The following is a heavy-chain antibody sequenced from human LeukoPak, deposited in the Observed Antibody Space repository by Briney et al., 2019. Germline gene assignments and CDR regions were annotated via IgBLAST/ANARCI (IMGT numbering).Heavy chain of an antibody. CDR2: INPNSGGT. Sequence: GASVKVSCKASGYTFTGYYMHWVRQAPGQGLEWMGWINPNSGGTNYAQKFQGRVTMTRDTSISTAYMELSRLRSDDTAVYYCARAHRIAVAGAWGWAFDIWGQGTMVTVSS. D-gene: IGHD6-19*01. CDR1: GYTFTGYY. V-gene: IGHV1-2*02. CDR3: ARAHRIAVAGAWGWAFDI. J-gene: IGHJ3*02.